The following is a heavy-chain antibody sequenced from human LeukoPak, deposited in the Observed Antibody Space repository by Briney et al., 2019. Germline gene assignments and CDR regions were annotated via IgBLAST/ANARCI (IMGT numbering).Heavy chain of an antibody. CDR2: IKQDGSEK. J-gene: IGHJ4*02. V-gene: IGHV3-7*01. Sequence: GSLRLSCAASGFTFSNCWMSWVRQAPGKGLEWVANIKQDGSEKYYVDSVKGRFTISRDNAKNSLYLQMNSLRAEDTAVYYCARDAYLRLDYWGQGTLVTVSS. D-gene: IGHD2-2*01. CDR1: GFTFSNCW. CDR3: ARDAYLRLDY.